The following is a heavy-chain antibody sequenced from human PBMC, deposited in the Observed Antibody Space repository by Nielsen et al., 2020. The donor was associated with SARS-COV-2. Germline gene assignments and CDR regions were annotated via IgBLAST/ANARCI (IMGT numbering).Heavy chain of an antibody. J-gene: IGHJ4*02. Sequence: GESLKIYCKGSGYSFTSYWIGRVRQMPGKGLEWMGSIYPGYSDTRYSPSFQGQVTISADKSISTAYLQWSSLKASDTAMYYCARGPPAISLFDYWGQGTLVTVSS. CDR1: GYSFTSYW. CDR2: IYPGYSDT. CDR3: ARGPPAISLFDY. V-gene: IGHV5-51*01.